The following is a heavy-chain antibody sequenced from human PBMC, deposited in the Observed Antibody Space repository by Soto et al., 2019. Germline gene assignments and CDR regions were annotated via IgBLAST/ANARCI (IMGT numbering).Heavy chain of an antibody. Sequence: EVQLLESGGGLVQPGGSLRLSCSASAFTFSSHDMIWVRQAPGKGLEWVSGVSGGGITSYADSEKGRFTISRDKSRNTLYLQMNSLRVEDTAVYYCVKGFWGDYWGQGTLVTVSS. CDR2: VSGGGIT. CDR1: AFTFSSHD. D-gene: IGHD3-16*01. J-gene: IGHJ4*02. CDR3: VKGFWGDY. V-gene: IGHV3-23*01.